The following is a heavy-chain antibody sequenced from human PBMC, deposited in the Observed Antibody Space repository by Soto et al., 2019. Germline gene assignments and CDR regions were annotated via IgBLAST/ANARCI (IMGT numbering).Heavy chain of an antibody. V-gene: IGHV3-48*01. D-gene: IGHD4-17*01. J-gene: IGHJ6*03. Sequence: GGSLRLSCAASGFTFSSYSMNWVRQAPGKGLEWVSYISSSSSTIYYADSVKGRFTISGDNAKNSLYLQMNSLRAEDTAVYYCARDREVTTYYYYYMDVWGKGTTVTVSS. CDR2: ISSSSSTI. CDR1: GFTFSSYS. CDR3: ARDREVTTYYYYYMDV.